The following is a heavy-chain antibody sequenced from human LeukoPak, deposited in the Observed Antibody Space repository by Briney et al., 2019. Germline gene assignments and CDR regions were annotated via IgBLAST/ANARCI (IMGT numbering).Heavy chain of an antibody. CDR3: ARDRSYYYDSSGYPKDY. J-gene: IGHJ4*02. D-gene: IGHD3-22*01. V-gene: IGHV4-34*01. CDR2: INHSGST. CDR1: GGSFSGYY. Sequence: SETLSLTCAVYGGSFSGYYLSWIRQPPGKGLEWIGEINHSGSTNYNPSLKSRVTISVDTSKNQFSLKLSSVTAADTAVYYCARDRSYYYDSSGYPKDYWGQGTLVTVSS.